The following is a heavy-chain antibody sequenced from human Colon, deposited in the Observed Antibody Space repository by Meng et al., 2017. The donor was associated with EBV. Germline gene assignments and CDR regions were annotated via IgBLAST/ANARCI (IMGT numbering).Heavy chain of an antibody. Sequence: GGCGGAVGQLGTSLRLSCAASGFTLRSYGIHWVRQAPGKGLDWVAVIWFDGSRKYYADSVKGRVTVSRDESKNTVYLQMNSLRAEDTAIYYCARDVDTSSHYSRFDPWGQGTLVTVSS. D-gene: IGHD3-22*01. CDR2: IWFDGSRK. V-gene: IGHV3-33*01. J-gene: IGHJ5*02. CDR3: ARDVDTSSHYSRFDP. CDR1: GFTLRSYG.